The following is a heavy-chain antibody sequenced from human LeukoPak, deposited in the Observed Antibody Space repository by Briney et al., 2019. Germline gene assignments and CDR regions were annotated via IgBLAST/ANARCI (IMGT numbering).Heavy chain of an antibody. Sequence: SETLSLTCTVSGGSISSYYWSWIRQPPGKGLGWIGYIYYSGSTKYNSSLKSRVTISVDTSKNQFSLKLSSVTAADTAVYYCVRGNYYFDYWGQGALVTVSS. J-gene: IGHJ4*02. CDR2: IYYSGST. D-gene: IGHD1-7*01. V-gene: IGHV4-59*08. CDR1: GGSISSYY. CDR3: VRGNYYFDY.